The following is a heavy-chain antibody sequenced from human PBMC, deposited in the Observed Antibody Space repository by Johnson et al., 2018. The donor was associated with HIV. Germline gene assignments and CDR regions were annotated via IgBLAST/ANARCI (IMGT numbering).Heavy chain of an antibody. V-gene: IGHV3-66*02. D-gene: IGHD6-19*01. CDR3: ASPRYSSGGGAFDI. CDR2: IYSGGST. Sequence: VQLVESGGGLVQPGGSLRLSCAASGFSFGDYWMTWVRQAPGKGREWVSVIYSGGSTYYADSVKGRFTISRDNAKNSLHLQMNSLRAEDTAVYYFASPRYSSGGGAFDIWGHGTVVPVSS. J-gene: IGHJ3*02. CDR1: GFSFGDYW.